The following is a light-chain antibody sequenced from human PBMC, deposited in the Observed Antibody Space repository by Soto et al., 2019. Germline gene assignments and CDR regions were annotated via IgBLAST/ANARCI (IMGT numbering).Light chain of an antibody. CDR2: DVS. Sequence: QSVLTQPASVSGSPGQSITISCTGTSSDVGGYNYVSWYQQHPGKAPKLMIYDVSNQPSGVSNRFSGSKSGNTASLTISGLQAEDEADYYCSSYTSSSTSVVFGGGTKLTVL. CDR3: SSYTSSSTSVV. CDR1: SSDVGGYNY. V-gene: IGLV2-14*01. J-gene: IGLJ2*01.